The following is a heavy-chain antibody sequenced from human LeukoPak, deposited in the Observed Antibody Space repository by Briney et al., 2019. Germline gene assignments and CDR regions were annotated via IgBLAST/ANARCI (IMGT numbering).Heavy chain of an antibody. CDR1: GFTFSSYS. Sequence: GGPLRLSCAASGFTFSSYSMNWVRQAPGKGLEWVSSISSSSSYIYYADSVKGRFTISRDNAKNSLYLQMNSLRAEDTAVYYCASFRCSGGSCSMAPFDYWGQGTLVTVSS. J-gene: IGHJ4*02. CDR2: ISSSSSYI. D-gene: IGHD2-15*01. CDR3: ASFRCSGGSCSMAPFDY. V-gene: IGHV3-21*01.